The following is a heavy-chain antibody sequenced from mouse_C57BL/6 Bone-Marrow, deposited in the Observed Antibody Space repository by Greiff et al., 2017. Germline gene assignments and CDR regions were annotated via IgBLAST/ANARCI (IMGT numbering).Heavy chain of an antibody. Sequence: VQLQQSGAELARPGASVKMSCKASGYTFTSYTMHWVKQRPGQGLEWIGYINPSSGYTKYNQKFKDKATLTADKSSSTAYMQLSSLTSEDSAVYYCARASLYDCDCKAWFAYWGQGTLVTVSA. V-gene: IGHV1-4*01. CDR1: GYTFTSYT. D-gene: IGHD2-4*01. CDR2: INPSSGYT. J-gene: IGHJ3*01. CDR3: ARASLYDCDCKAWFAY.